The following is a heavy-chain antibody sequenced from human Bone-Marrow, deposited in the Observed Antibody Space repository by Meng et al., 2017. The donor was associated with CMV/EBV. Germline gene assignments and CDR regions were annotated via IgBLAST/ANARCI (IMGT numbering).Heavy chain of an antibody. CDR2: IYYSGST. CDR3: ASEFLRGYSSKGYGMDV. J-gene: IGHJ6*02. V-gene: IGHV4-59*05. CDR1: GGSISSYY. D-gene: IGHD5-18*01. Sequence: GSLRLSCTVSGGSISSYYWSWIRQPPGKGLEWIGSIYYSGSTYYNPSLKSRVTISVDTSKNQFSLKLSSVTAADTAVYYCASEFLRGYSSKGYGMDVWGQGTTVTVSS.